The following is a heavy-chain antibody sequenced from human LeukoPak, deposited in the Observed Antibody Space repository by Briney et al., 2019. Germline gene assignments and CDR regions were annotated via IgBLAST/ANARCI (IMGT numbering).Heavy chain of an antibody. CDR3: ARLDVDTAMGYYYYYYMDA. V-gene: IGHV4-39*01. J-gene: IGHJ6*03. Sequence: PSETLSLTCTVSGGSISSSSYYWGWIRQPPGKGLEWIGSIYYSGSTYYNPSLKSRVTISVDTSKNQFSLKLSSVTAADTAVYYCARLDVDTAMGYYYYYYMDAWGKGTTVTVSS. D-gene: IGHD5-18*01. CDR1: GGSISSSSYY. CDR2: IYYSGST.